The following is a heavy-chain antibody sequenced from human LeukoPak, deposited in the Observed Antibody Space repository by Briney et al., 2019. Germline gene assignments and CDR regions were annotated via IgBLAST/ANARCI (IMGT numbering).Heavy chain of an antibody. CDR2: IYYSGST. J-gene: IGHJ4*02. V-gene: IGHV4-4*02. CDR1: GGSISSSNW. Sequence: PSGTLSLTCAVSGGSISSSNWWNWVRQTPGKGLEWIGSIYYSGSTYYNPSLKSRVTISVDTSKNQFSLKLSSVTAADTAVYYCARDRALTSRTFDYWGQGTLVTVSS. D-gene: IGHD2-2*01. CDR3: ARDRALTSRTFDY.